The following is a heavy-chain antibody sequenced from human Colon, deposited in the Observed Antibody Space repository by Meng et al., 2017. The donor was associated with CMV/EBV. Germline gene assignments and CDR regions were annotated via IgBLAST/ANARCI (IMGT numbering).Heavy chain of an antibody. V-gene: IGHV3-48*03. J-gene: IGHJ4*02. Sequence: GGSLRLSCVASGFTFSRYEFNWVRQAPGKGLEWIAYISNTGNKIAYADSVEGRFSISRDDAKNAVILQMNSLRVEDTAVYYCAAPGPSMIVVAYWGQGTLVTVSS. CDR2: ISNTGNKI. CDR1: GFTFSRYE. D-gene: IGHD3-22*01. CDR3: AAPGPSMIVVAY.